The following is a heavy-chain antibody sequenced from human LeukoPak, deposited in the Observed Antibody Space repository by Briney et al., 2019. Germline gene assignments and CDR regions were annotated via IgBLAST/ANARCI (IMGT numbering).Heavy chain of an antibody. CDR1: GFTLSSYG. D-gene: IGHD6-19*01. Sequence: GGSVRLSCAASGFTLSSYGMHCVPQAPGKGLEWVAVISYDGSNKYYADSVKGPFSHSRDKSNSTLYLQTNSLRAKHTAVYYCARDGGMAVGIDHWSQGT. CDR2: ISYDGSNK. V-gene: IGHV3-30*03. CDR3: ARDGGMAVGIDH. J-gene: IGHJ4*02.